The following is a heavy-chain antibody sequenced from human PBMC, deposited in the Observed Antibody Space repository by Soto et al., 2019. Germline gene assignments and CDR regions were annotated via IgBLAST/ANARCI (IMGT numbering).Heavy chain of an antibody. J-gene: IGHJ6*02. V-gene: IGHV3-33*01. CDR2: IWYDGSNK. Sequence: QVQLVESGGGVVQPGRSLRLSCAASGFTFSSYGMHWVRQAPGKGLEWVAVIWYDGSNKYYADSVKGRFTISRDSSKNTLYLQMNSLRAEDTAIYYCARQHTDPAMVYYYGMDVWGPGTTVTVSS. CDR1: GFTFSSYG. CDR3: ARQHTDPAMVYYYGMDV. D-gene: IGHD5-18*01.